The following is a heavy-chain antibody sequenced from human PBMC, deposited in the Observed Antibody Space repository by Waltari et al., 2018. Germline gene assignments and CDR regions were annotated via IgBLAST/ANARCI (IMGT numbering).Heavy chain of an antibody. J-gene: IGHJ6*02. V-gene: IGHV1-69*13. CDR2: IIPRFNTP. D-gene: IGHD6-6*01. CDR3: ATRIPSDHSGSFYYYGMDV. Sequence: QLVQSGAEVKKPGSSVIVSCKASGGTFNSFALSWVRQAPGQGLEWMEGIIPRFNTPTYARKFQGRLTVTADESTSTAYMELNSLRSEDSALYYCATRIPSDHSGSFYYYGMDVWGQGTTVTVSS. CDR1: GGTFNSFA.